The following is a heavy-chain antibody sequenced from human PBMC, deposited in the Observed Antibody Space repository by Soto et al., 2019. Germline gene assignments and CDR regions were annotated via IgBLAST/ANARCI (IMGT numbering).Heavy chain of an antibody. J-gene: IGHJ5*02. CDR1: GGSISSYY. CDR3: ARAKYDFWSGYSWFDP. Sequence: PSETLSLTCTVSGGSISSYYWSWIRQPAGKGLEWIGRIYTSGSTNYNPSLKSRVTMSVDTSKNQFSLKLSSVTAADTAVYYCARAKYDFWSGYSWFDPWGQGTLVPVSS. V-gene: IGHV4-4*07. CDR2: IYTSGST. D-gene: IGHD3-3*01.